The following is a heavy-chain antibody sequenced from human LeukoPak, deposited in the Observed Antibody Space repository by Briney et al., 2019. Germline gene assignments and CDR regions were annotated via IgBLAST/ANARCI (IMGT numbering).Heavy chain of an antibody. CDR2: INPNSGDT. CDR1: AYTFTGYY. V-gene: IGHV1-2*02. J-gene: IGHJ3*01. CDR3: ARGRLGSGSQYDAFDL. D-gene: IGHD3-10*01. Sequence: AAVKVSCTASAYTFTGYYMHWVRQAPGQGLEWMGWINPNSGDTNYAQKFQGRVTMTRDTSISTAYMELSRLRSDDTAVFYCARGRLGSGSQYDAFDLWGQGTMVTVSS.